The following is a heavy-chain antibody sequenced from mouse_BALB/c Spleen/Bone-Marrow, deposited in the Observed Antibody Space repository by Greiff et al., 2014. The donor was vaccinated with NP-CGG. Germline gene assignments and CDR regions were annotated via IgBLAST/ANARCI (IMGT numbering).Heavy chain of an antibody. D-gene: IGHD1-1*02. CDR1: GFTFSDFY. CDR2: ISDGGTYT. CDR3: ARSGERYGAMDY. J-gene: IGHJ4*01. V-gene: IGHV5-4*02. Sequence: EVKLVESGGDLVKPGGSLKLSCAASGFTFSDFYMFWFRQTPEKRLEWVAAISDGGTYTYYPDSVKARFTISRDNAKNNLYLQMSSLKSEDTAMYYCARSGERYGAMDYWGQGTSVTVSS.